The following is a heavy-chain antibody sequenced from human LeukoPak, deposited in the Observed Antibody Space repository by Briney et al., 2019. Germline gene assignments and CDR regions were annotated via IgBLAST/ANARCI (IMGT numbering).Heavy chain of an antibody. CDR3: ARLQVRYYYYGMDV. Sequence: SETLSLTCTVSGGSISSYYWSWIRQPPGKGLGWIGYIYYSGSTNYNPSLKSRVTISVDTSKNQFSLKLSSVTAADTAVYYCARLQVRYYYYGMDVWGQGTTVTVSS. CDR2: IYYSGST. J-gene: IGHJ6*02. CDR1: GGSISSYY. V-gene: IGHV4-59*08.